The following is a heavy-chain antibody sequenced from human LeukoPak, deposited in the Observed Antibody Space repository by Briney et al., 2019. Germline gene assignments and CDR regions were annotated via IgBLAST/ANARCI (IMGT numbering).Heavy chain of an antibody. Sequence: SETLSLTCAVSGYSIRSGYYWGWVRQPPGEGLEWIGSIYHSGSTYYNPSLKSRVTISVDTSKNQFSLKLSSVTAADTAVYYCARDRGAAAGNNWFDPWGQGTLVTVSS. D-gene: IGHD6-13*01. CDR2: IYHSGST. V-gene: IGHV4-38-2*02. CDR1: GYSIRSGYY. CDR3: ARDRGAAAGNNWFDP. J-gene: IGHJ5*02.